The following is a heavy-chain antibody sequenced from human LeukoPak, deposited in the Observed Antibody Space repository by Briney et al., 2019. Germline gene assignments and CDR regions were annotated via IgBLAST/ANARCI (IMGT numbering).Heavy chain of an antibody. CDR1: GFTFSSYA. V-gene: IGHV3-23*01. CDR2: ISGGGGST. D-gene: IGHD3-3*01. CDR3: AKKTDFWSGYFAS. Sequence: GGSLRLSCAASGFTFSSYAMSWVRQAPGKGLEWVSAISGGGGSTYYADSVKGRFTISRDNSKNTLYLQMNSLRAEDTAVYYCAKKTDFWSGYFASWGQGTLVTVSS. J-gene: IGHJ5*02.